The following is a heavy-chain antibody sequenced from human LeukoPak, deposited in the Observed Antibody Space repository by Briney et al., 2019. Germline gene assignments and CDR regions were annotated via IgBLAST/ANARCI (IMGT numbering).Heavy chain of an antibody. D-gene: IGHD5-18*01. J-gene: IGHJ6*03. CDR2: IYYSGST. CDR1: GGSISSYY. V-gene: IGHV4-59*01. CDR3: ARHGYSYGSLYYYYYMDV. Sequence: SETLSLTCTVSGGSISSYYWSWIRQPPRRGLEWIGYIYYSGSTNYNPSLKSRVTISVDTSKNQFSLKLSSVTAADTAVYYCARHGYSYGSLYYYYYMDVWGKGTTVTVSS.